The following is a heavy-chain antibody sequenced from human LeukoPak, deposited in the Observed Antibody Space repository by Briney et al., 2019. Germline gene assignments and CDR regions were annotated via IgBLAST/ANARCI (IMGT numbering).Heavy chain of an antibody. D-gene: IGHD4-17*01. J-gene: IGHJ6*03. CDR1: GYTFTSYA. Sequence: ASVKVSCKSSGYTFTSYAMNWVRQAPGQGLEWMGWISAYNGNTNYAQKLQGRVTMTTDTSTSTAYMELRSLRSDDTAVYYCARDRGRYGDAYYYMDVWGKGTTVTISS. V-gene: IGHV1-18*01. CDR2: ISAYNGNT. CDR3: ARDRGRYGDAYYYMDV.